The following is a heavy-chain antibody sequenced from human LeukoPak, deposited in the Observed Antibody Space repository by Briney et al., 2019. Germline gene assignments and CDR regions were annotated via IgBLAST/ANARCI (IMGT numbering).Heavy chain of an antibody. CDR3: ARDEGLVAGTWHAYDI. CDR2: VNSGDEA. V-gene: IGHV3-23*01. CDR1: GFTFSAYA. Sequence: GGSLRLSCAASGFTFSAYALVWVRQAPGKGLEWVALVNSGDEAYYTDSVKGRFTFSRDNSKSTVYLQMNSLRAEDTAVYYCARDEGLVAGTWHAYDIWGQGTMVTVSA. J-gene: IGHJ3*02. D-gene: IGHD6-19*01.